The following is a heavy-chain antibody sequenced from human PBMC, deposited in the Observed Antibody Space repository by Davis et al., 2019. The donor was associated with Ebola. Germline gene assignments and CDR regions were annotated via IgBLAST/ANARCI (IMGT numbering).Heavy chain of an antibody. D-gene: IGHD6-13*01. Sequence: MPSETLSLTCTVSGGSNRSPYWSWIRQPPGQGLAWIGSIYYSGSTNYNPSLKSRVTISVDTSKNQFSLKLSSVTAADTAVYYCARALAAVGFNWFDPWGQGTLVTVSS. V-gene: IGHV4-59*11. CDR2: IYYSGST. CDR1: GGSNRSPY. J-gene: IGHJ5*02. CDR3: ARALAAVGFNWFDP.